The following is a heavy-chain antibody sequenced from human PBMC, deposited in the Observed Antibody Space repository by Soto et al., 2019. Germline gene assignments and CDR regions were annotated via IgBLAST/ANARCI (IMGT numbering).Heavy chain of an antibody. CDR3: ARGRSFYYDSSGAPFFDY. V-gene: IGHV4-34*01. Sequence: SETLSLTCAVYGGSFSGYYWSWIRQPPGKGLEWIGEINHSGSTNYNPSLKSRVTISVDTSKNQFSLKLSSVTAADTAVYYCARGRSFYYDSSGAPFFDYCGQGTLVTVSS. CDR1: GGSFSGYY. D-gene: IGHD3-22*01. CDR2: INHSGST. J-gene: IGHJ4*02.